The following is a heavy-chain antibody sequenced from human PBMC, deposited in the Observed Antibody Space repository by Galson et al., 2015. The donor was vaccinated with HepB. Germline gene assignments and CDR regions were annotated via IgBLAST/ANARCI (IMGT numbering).Heavy chain of an antibody. D-gene: IGHD6-13*01. CDR1: GFSLSTSGVG. CDR2: IYWDDDK. CDR3: ARGYSSSWKDNWFDP. V-gene: IGHV2-5*02. Sequence: PALVKPTQTLTLTCTFSGFSLSTSGVGVGWIRQPPGKALEWLALIYWDDDKRYSPSLKSRLTITKDTSKNQVVLTMTNMDPVDTATYYCARGYSSSWKDNWFDPWGQGTLVTVSS. J-gene: IGHJ5*02.